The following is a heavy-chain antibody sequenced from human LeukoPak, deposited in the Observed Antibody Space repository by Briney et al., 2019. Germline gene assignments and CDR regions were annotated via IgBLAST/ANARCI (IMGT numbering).Heavy chain of an antibody. J-gene: IGHJ5*02. CDR2: ISSSSSYI. D-gene: IGHD3-10*01. CDR1: GFTFSSYS. V-gene: IGHV3-21*01. Sequence: PGGSLRLSCAASGFTFSSYSMNWVRQAPGKGLEWVSSISSSSSYIYYADSVKGRFTISRDNARNSLYLQMNSLRAEDTAVYYCARGSMVRGGNNSWFDPWGQGTLVTVSS. CDR3: ARGSMVRGGNNSWFDP.